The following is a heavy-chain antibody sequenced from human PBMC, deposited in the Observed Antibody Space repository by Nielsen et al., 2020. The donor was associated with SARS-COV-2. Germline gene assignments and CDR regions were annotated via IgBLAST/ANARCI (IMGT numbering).Heavy chain of an antibody. V-gene: IGHV3-7*01. Sequence: GGSLRLSCAASGFTFSSFWMTWVRQAPGKALEWVANIKEDGSETYYVDSVKGRFTISRDNAQNSVYLQMDRLRADDTAVYFCARGVYDFDSWGQGTLVTVSS. CDR3: ARGVYDFDS. CDR2: IKEDGSET. CDR1: GFTFSSFW. J-gene: IGHJ4*02. D-gene: IGHD5/OR15-5a*01.